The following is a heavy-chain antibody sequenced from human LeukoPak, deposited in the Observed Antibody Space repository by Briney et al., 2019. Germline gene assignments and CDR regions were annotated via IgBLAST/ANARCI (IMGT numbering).Heavy chain of an antibody. J-gene: IGHJ3*01. Sequence: GGSLRLSCAASGFTFSGYAMRWVRQAPGKGLEWVSVIYSGGSTYYADSVKGRFTVSRHVSKNTLFLQMNSLRPEDTAVYYCARHYYDAKAFDVWGQGTMVTVSS. V-gene: IGHV3-66*04. CDR2: IYSGGST. CDR1: GFTFSGYA. D-gene: IGHD3-22*01. CDR3: ARHYYDAKAFDV.